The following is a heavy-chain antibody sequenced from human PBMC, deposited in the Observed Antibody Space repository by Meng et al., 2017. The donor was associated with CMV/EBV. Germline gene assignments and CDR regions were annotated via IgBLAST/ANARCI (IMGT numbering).Heavy chain of an antibody. V-gene: IGHV4-39*01. CDR3: ARHLELGLLDY. CDR1: GGSISSSSYY. J-gene: IGHJ4*02. Sequence: SDTLSPTCTVSGGSISSSSYYWCWIRQPPGKGLEWIGIIYYSGCTYYNPSLTSRVTISVDTSKNQFSMKLSSVTAADTAVYYCARHLELGLLDYWGQGTMVTVSS. D-gene: IGHD7-27*01. CDR2: IYYSGCT.